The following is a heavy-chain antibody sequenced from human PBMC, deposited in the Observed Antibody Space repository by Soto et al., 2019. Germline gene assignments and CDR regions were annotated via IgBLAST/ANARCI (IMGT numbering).Heavy chain of an antibody. CDR1: GGTFSSYT. J-gene: IGHJ5*02. V-gene: IGHV1-69*08. Sequence: QVQLVQSGAEVKKPGSSVKVSCKDSGGTFSSYTISWLRQAPGQGLEWMGRIIPSLGIANYAQKFQGRVTITADKYTSTADIELSSRRSYDTAVYYSARDAVGVVTANQYNWFYPWGQGSLVTVSS. CDR3: ARDAVGVVTANQYNWFYP. D-gene: IGHD2-21*02. CDR2: IIPSLGIA.